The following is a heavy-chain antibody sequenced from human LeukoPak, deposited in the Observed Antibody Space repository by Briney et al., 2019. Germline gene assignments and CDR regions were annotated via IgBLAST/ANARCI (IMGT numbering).Heavy chain of an antibody. V-gene: IGHV1-2*02. CDR2: INPNSGGT. J-gene: IGHJ4*02. D-gene: IGHD6-13*01. Sequence: GSVKVSCKASGYTFTGYYMHWVRQAPGQGLEWMGWINPNSGGTNYAQKFQGRVTMTRDTSISTACMELSRLRSDDTAVYYCARASYRIAAAAAFFGYWGQGTLVPVSS. CDR1: GYTFTGYY. CDR3: ARASYRIAAAAAFFGY.